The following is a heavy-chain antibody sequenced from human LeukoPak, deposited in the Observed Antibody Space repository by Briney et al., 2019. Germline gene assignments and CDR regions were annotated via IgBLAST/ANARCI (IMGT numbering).Heavy chain of an antibody. Sequence: PSETLSLTCTVSGGSISSSSYYWGWIRQPPGKGLEWIGYIYYSGSTNYNPSLKSRVIISIDTSKNQFSLKLSSVTAADTAVYYCATRDASGYYFDYWGQGTLVTVSS. V-gene: IGHV4-61*05. D-gene: IGHD5-12*01. J-gene: IGHJ4*02. CDR3: ATRDASGYYFDY. CDR1: GGSISSSSYY. CDR2: IYYSGST.